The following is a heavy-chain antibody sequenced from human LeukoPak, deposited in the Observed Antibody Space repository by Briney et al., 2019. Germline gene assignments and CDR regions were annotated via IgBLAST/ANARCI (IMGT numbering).Heavy chain of an antibody. CDR2: IWYDGSNK. D-gene: IGHD2-21*01. CDR3: ARDAALWSYGMDV. CDR1: GFTFSSHG. J-gene: IGHJ6*02. V-gene: IGHV3-33*01. Sequence: GGSLRLSCAASGFTFSSHGMHWVRQAPGKGLEWVAVIWYDGSNKYYADSVKGRFTISRDNAKNSLYLQMNSLRAEDTAVYYCARDAALWSYGMDVWGQGTTVTVSS.